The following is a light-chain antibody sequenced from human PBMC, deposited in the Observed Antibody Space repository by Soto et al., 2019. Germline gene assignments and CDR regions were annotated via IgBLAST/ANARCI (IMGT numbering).Light chain of an antibody. V-gene: IGKV3-11*01. CDR3: QQRSEWPLT. CDR2: DAS. J-gene: IGKJ4*01. Sequence: EIVLTQSPATLSLSPGERATLSCRASQSISGYLGWYQQKPGQAPRLLIYDASNRSTGIPVRFSGSGSGTDFTLTISSLKPEDFAVYSCQQRSEWPLTFGGGTRVEIK. CDR1: QSISGY.